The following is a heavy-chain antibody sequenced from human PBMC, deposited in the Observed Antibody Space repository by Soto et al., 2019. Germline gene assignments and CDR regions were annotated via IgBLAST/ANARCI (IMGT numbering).Heavy chain of an antibody. CDR3: ARPKDPWEHRGDYYYGMDV. CDR1: GFTFSTYA. Sequence: QVQLVESGGGVVQPGRSLRVSCAASGFTFSTYAMHWVRQAPGKGLEWVAVISYDGSNKYYADSVKGRFTISRDNSKNPLYLQVNSLRVEDTAVYYCARPKDPWEHRGDYYYGMDVWGQGTTVTVSS. CDR2: ISYDGSNK. V-gene: IGHV3-30-3*01. D-gene: IGHD1-26*01. J-gene: IGHJ6*02.